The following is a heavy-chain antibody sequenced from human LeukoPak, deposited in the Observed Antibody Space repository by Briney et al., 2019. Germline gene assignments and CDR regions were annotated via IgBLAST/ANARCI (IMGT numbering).Heavy chain of an antibody. CDR3: ARAGDTAMVIEY. CDR2: INPSGGST. CDR1: GYTFTSYG. J-gene: IGHJ4*02. V-gene: IGHV1-46*01. Sequence: ASVKVSCKASGYTFTSYGISWVRQAPGQGLEWMGIINPSGGSTSPAQKFPGRVPMPRDTSTSTVYMDRSSLRSEDTAVYYCARAGDTAMVIEYWGQGTLVTISS. D-gene: IGHD5-18*01.